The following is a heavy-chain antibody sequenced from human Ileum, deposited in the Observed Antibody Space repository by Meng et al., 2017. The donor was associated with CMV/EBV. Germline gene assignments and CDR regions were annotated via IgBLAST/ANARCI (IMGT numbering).Heavy chain of an antibody. CDR3: AQERVILGVTGWFDP. D-gene: IGHD3-10*01. V-gene: IGHV3-23*01. CDR1: GFTFSSSA. J-gene: IGHJ5*02. CDR2: ITSSGDRT. Sequence: GESLKISCAASGFTFSSSALTWVRQAPGKGLKWVSTITSSGDRTYYADSVKGRFTISRDNSESTLYLQMNSLRAEDTAVYYCAQERVILGVTGWFDPWGQGTLVTVSS.